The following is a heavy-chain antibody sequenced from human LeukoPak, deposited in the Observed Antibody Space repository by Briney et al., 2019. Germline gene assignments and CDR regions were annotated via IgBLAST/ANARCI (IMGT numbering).Heavy chain of an antibody. D-gene: IGHD3-10*01. J-gene: IGHJ4*02. Sequence: GGSLRLSCAASGFTFSSYAMSWVRQAPGKGLEWVTAISGSGGSTYYAESVKGRFTISRDNSKNTLYLQMNSLRAEDTAVYYCAKSSYGSGSIYWGQGTLVTVSS. CDR3: AKSSYGSGSIY. CDR2: ISGSGGST. CDR1: GFTFSSYA. V-gene: IGHV3-23*01.